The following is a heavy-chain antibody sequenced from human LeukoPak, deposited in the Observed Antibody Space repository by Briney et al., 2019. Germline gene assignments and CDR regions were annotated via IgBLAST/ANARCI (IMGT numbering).Heavy chain of an antibody. CDR2: IYHSGST. D-gene: IGHD3-22*01. Sequence: PSETLSLTCAVSGGSISSSNWWSWVRQPPGKGLEWIGEIYHSGSTNYNPSLKSRVTISVDKSKNQFSLKLSSVTAADTAVYYCARSPEGRYYYDSSGFSYYYYYMDVWGKGTTVTISS. CDR3: ARSPEGRYYYDSSGFSYYYYYMDV. J-gene: IGHJ6*03. CDR1: GGSISSSNW. V-gene: IGHV4-4*02.